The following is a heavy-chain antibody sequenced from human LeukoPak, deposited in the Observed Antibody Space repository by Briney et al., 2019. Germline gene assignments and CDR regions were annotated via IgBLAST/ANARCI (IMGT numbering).Heavy chain of an antibody. CDR2: IYHSGST. J-gene: IGHJ4*02. CDR3: ARGGLSTVTTEPFDY. CDR1: GYSISRGFY. Sequence: PSETLSLTCTVSGYSISRGFYWGWIRPPPGKGLEWIGSIYHSGSTYYNPSLKSRVTISVDTSKNQFSLKLTSVTATDTAVYYCARGGLSTVTTEPFDYWAQGTLVTVSS. D-gene: IGHD4-11*01. V-gene: IGHV4-38-2*02.